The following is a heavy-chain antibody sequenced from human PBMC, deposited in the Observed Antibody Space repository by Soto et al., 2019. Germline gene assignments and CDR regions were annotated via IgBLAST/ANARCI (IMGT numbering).Heavy chain of an antibody. V-gene: IGHV1-69*01. D-gene: IGHD2-2*01. J-gene: IGHJ4*02. Sequence: QVQLVQSGAEVKKPGSSVKVSCKASGGTFSSYAISWVRQAPGQGLEWMGGIIPIFGTANYAQKFHGRVTITADESTSTAYMELSSLRSEDTAVYYCERDPPYCSSTSCYVDYWGQGTLVTVSS. CDR2: IIPIFGTA. CDR3: ERDPPYCSSTSCYVDY. CDR1: GGTFSSYA.